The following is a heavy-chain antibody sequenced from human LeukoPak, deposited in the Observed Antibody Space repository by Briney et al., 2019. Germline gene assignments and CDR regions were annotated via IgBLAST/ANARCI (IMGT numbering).Heavy chain of an antibody. Sequence: SGGSLRLSCAASGFTFGVHYMTWIRQAPGRGLEPLSFISPTGDIIKYVDSVKGRFTISRDNAKSSMYLEMNSLRAEDTAVYYCAREHWAAPDHWGQGTLVTVSP. J-gene: IGHJ4*02. D-gene: IGHD3-16*01. V-gene: IGHV3-11*01. CDR1: GFTFGVHY. CDR2: ISPTGDII. CDR3: AREHWAAPDH.